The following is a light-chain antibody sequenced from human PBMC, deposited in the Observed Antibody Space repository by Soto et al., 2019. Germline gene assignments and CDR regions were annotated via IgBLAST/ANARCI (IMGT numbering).Light chain of an antibody. V-gene: IGLV2-14*01. CDR2: EVS. CDR1: SSDVGGYNY. J-gene: IGLJ1*01. Sequence: QSVLAQPPPASGSPGQSITISCTGTSSDVGGYNYVSWHQQHPGKAPKLMIYEVSNRPSGVSDRFSGSKSGDTASLTISGLQAEDEADYYCRSYKSSSTRVLGSGTKVTXL. CDR3: RSYKSSSTRV.